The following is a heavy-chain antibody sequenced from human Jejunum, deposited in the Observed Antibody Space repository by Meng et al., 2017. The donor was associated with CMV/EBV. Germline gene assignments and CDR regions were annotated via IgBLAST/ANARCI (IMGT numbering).Heavy chain of an antibody. V-gene: IGHV3-74*01. CDR3: ARDRGDGYSLDY. CDR2: INSDGSRT. D-gene: IGHD5-24*01. CDR1: GFTFSNYW. J-gene: IGHJ4*02. Sequence: CEASGFTFSNYWMHWVRQAPGKGLVWVSRINSDGSRTNYADSVKGRIAISRDNAKNTLYLEKDSLTVEDTAVYYCARDRGDGYSLDYWGQGALVTVSS.